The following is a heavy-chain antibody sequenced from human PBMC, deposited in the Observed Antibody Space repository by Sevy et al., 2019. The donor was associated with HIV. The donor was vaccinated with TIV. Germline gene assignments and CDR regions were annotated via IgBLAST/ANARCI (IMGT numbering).Heavy chain of an antibody. J-gene: IGHJ4*02. D-gene: IGHD5-12*01. CDR3: GGGRGSGYYRY. CDR2: IKWKGGST. Sequence: GGSLRLSCAASGFTFDAYGMSWVRQAPGKGLEWVSGIKWKGGSTGYADSVKGRFTISRDNAKNSLYLQMNSLRAEDTDLYYCGGGRGSGYYRYWGQGTLVTVSS. CDR1: GFTFDAYG. V-gene: IGHV3-20*04.